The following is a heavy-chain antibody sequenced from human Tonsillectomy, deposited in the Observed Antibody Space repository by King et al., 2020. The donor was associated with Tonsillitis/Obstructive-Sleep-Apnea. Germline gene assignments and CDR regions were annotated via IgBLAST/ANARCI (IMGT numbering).Heavy chain of an antibody. D-gene: IGHD2-2*01. CDR1: GYSFSSYW. J-gene: IGHJ5*02. Sequence: QLVQSEAEVKKPGESLKISCKGSGYSFSSYWIAWVRQMPGKGLEWMGSIYPGDSDTRHSPSFQGQVTISADKSISTAYLQWTSLKASDTAMYYCARQGLCSTNSFSHCNCFDPWGQGTLVTVSS. V-gene: IGHV5-51*01. CDR2: IYPGDSDT. CDR3: ARQGLCSTNSFSHCNCFDP.